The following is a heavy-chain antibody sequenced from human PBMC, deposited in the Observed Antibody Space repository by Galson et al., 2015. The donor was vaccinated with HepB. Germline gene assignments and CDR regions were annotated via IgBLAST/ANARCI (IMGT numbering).Heavy chain of an antibody. J-gene: IGHJ3*02. D-gene: IGHD3-22*01. V-gene: IGHV4-59*01. Sequence: WIRQPPGKGLEWIGYIYYSGSTNYNPSLKSRVTISVDTSKNQFSLKLSSVTAADTAVYYCAGGYYYDSSGSPDAFDIWGQGTMVTVSS. CDR3: AGGYYYDSSGSPDAFDI. CDR2: IYYSGST.